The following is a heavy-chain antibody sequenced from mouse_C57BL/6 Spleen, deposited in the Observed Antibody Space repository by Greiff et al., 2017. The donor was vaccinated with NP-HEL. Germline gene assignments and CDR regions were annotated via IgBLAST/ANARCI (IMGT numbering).Heavy chain of an antibody. J-gene: IGHJ2*01. D-gene: IGHD2-1*01. Sequence: QVQLQQPGAELVKPGASVKMSCKASGYTFTSYWITWVKQRPGQGLEWIGDIYPGSGSTNYNEKFKSKATLTVDTSSSTAYMQLSSLTSEDSAVYYCARGLYYGNYVDYWGQGTTLTVSS. CDR3: ARGLYYGNYVDY. CDR1: GYTFTSYW. CDR2: IYPGSGST. V-gene: IGHV1-55*01.